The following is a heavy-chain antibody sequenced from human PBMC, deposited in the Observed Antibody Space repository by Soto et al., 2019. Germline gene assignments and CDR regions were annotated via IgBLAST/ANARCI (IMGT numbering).Heavy chain of an antibody. CDR3: AKDARILDYSFWSGGNYAFDI. V-gene: IGHV3-23*01. Sequence: EVQLLESGGGFVQPGGSLRLSCAASGFTFGRYAMTWVRQAPGKGLEWVSSISGSGSSTYYADSVKGRFTVSRDNSKDMLHLQMHSLRAEDTAVYYCAKDARILDYSFWSGGNYAFDIWGQGTNVTVSS. CDR1: GFTFGRYA. J-gene: IGHJ3*02. D-gene: IGHD3-3*01. CDR2: ISGSGSST.